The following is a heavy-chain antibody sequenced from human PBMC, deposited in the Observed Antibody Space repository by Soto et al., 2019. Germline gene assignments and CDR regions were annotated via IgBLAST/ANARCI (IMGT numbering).Heavy chain of an antibody. D-gene: IGHD1-26*01. Sequence: QVQLVQSGAEVKKPGSSVKVSCKASGGTFSSYSINWVRQAPGQGLEWMGEIIPTFGIANYAQKFQARVTITADESTSTAYMELSSLRSEDTAVYYCARDGGRHSGGIDYWGQGTLVTVSS. J-gene: IGHJ4*02. CDR3: ARDGGRHSGGIDY. CDR1: GGTFSSYS. V-gene: IGHV1-69*01. CDR2: IIPTFGIA.